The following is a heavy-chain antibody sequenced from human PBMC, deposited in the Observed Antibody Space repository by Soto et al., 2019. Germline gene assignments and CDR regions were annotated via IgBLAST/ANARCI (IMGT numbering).Heavy chain of an antibody. J-gene: IGHJ6*03. CDR3: ARDGWDIVVVPAAIPYYYYYMDV. Sequence: QVQLVESGGGVVQPGRSLRLSCAASGFTFSSYGMHWVRQAPGKGLEWVAVIGYDGSNKYYADSVKGRFTISRDNSKNTLYLQMNSLRAEDTAVYYCARDGWDIVVVPAAIPYYYYYMDVWGKGTTVTVSS. V-gene: IGHV3-33*01. D-gene: IGHD2-2*01. CDR1: GFTFSSYG. CDR2: IGYDGSNK.